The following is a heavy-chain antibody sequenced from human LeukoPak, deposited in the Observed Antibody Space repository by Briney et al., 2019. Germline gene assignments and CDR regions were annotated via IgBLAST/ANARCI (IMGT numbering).Heavy chain of an antibody. CDR3: ARPLGRYNWNYGERPKTGWFDP. V-gene: IGHV4-34*01. CDR1: GGSFSGYY. D-gene: IGHD1-7*01. J-gene: IGHJ5*02. Sequence: SETLSLTCAVYGGSFSGYYWSWIRQPPGKGLEWVGEINHSGSTNYNPSLKSRVTISVDTSKNQFSLKLSSVTAADTAVYYCARPLGRYNWNYGERPKTGWFDPWGQGTLVTVSS. CDR2: INHSGST.